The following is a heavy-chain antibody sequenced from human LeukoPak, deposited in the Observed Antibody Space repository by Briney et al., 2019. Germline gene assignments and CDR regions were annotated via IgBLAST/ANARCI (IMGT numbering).Heavy chain of an antibody. CDR1: GGSISSYY. CDR2: IDYSGST. CDR3: ARGSDAKSTSFDY. Sequence: SETLSLTCTVSGGSISSYYWNWIRQPPGKELEWIGYIDYSGSTKYNPSLKSRVTISMDTSKSQFSLRLTSVTAADSAVYYCARGSDAKSTSFDYWGQGALVTVSS. V-gene: IGHV4-59*01. J-gene: IGHJ4*02. D-gene: IGHD2-2*01.